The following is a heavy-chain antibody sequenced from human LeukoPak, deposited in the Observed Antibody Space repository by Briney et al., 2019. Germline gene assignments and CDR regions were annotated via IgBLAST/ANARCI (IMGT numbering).Heavy chain of an antibody. V-gene: IGHV3-23*01. J-gene: IGHJ3*02. CDR1: GFTFSDFA. CDR3: AREVAAGANDAFDI. CDR2: ISGGDDTT. D-gene: IGHD2-8*02. Sequence: GGSLRLSCVASGFTFSDFAMSWVRPVPGKGLEWVSTISGGDDTTYYADSEQGRFTISRDNSKNKLFLLINSLRAEDTAVYSCAREVAAGANDAFDIWGQGTMVTVSS.